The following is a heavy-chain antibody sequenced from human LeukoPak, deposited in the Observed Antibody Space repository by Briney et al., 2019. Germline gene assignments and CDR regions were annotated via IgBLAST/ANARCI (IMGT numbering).Heavy chain of an antibody. J-gene: IGHJ3*02. D-gene: IGHD2-15*01. V-gene: IGHV3-33*06. CDR1: GFTFTNYW. Sequence: GGSLRLSCVASGFTFTNYWMGWVRQAPGKGLEWVAVIWYDGSNKYYADSVKGRFTISRDNSKNTLYLQMNSLRAEDTAVYYCAKDSGGAFDIWGQGTMVTVSS. CDR2: IWYDGSNK. CDR3: AKDSGGAFDI.